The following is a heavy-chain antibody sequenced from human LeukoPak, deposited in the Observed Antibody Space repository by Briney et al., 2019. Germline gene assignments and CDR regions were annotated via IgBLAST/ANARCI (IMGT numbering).Heavy chain of an antibody. D-gene: IGHD3-16*01. V-gene: IGHV1-2*02. Sequence: ASVKVSCKASGYTFTDYYIHWVRQAPEQGLEWMGWINPNSGDTNYAQKLQGRVTITRDTSISTAFMELSRLTSDDAAVYYCAGVVGGGVIWPYWGQGTLVTVSS. CDR1: GYTFTDYY. J-gene: IGHJ4*02. CDR2: INPNSGDT. CDR3: AGVVGGGVIWPY.